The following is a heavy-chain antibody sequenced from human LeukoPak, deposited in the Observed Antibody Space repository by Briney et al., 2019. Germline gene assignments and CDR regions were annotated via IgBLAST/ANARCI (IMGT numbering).Heavy chain of an antibody. J-gene: IGHJ4*02. V-gene: IGHV3-7*01. CDR2: IKPDGSDK. CDR1: GFTFSNSW. Sequence: GGSLRLSCAASGFTFSNSWMMWVRRTPRKGLEWVANIKPDGSDKYYVDSVKGRFTISRDNAKNSLFLQMNSLRGDDTAVYYCATGLVGGARDHWGQGTLVTVSS. CDR3: ATGLVGGARDH. D-gene: IGHD1-26*01.